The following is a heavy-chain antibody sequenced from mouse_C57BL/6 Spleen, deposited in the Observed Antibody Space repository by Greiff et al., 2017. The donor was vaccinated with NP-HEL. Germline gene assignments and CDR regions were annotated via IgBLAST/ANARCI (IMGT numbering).Heavy chain of an antibody. Sequence: QVQLQQPGAELVRPGSSVKLSCKASGYTFTSYWMHWVKQRPIQGLEWIGNIDPSDSETHYNQKFKDKATLTVDKSSSTAYMQLSSLTSEDSAVYYCARRGITQTGFAYWGQGTLVTVSA. J-gene: IGHJ3*01. CDR3: ARRGITQTGFAY. D-gene: IGHD2-4*01. CDR1: GYTFTSYW. CDR2: IDPSDSET. V-gene: IGHV1-52*01.